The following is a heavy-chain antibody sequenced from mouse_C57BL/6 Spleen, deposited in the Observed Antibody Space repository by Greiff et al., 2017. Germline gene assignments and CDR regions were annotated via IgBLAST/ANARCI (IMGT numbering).Heavy chain of an antibody. CDR1: GYAFSSSW. CDR3: ARGGWLLGMDY. D-gene: IGHD2-3*01. CDR2: IYPGDGDT. Sequence: VQRVESGPELVKPGASVKISCKASGYAFSSSWMNWVKQRPGKGLEWIGRIYPGDGDTNYNGKFKGKATLTADKSSSTAYMQLSSLTSEDSAVYFCARGGWLLGMDYWGQGTSVTVSS. J-gene: IGHJ4*01. V-gene: IGHV1-82*01.